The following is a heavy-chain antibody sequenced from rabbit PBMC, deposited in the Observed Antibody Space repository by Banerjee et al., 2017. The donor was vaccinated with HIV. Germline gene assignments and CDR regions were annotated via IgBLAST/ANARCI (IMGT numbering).Heavy chain of an antibody. D-gene: IGHD8-1*01. CDR2: IYTGSGST. V-gene: IGHV1S45*01. J-gene: IGHJ4*01. CDR1: GIDFSSYYY. CDR3: ARSYVDYTGGGYDLNL. Sequence: QQQLEESGGGLVKPGGTLTLTCKASGIDFSSYYYMCWVRQAPGKGLEWIGCIYTGSGSTYYASWAKGRFTISKTSSTTVTLQMTSLTAADTATYFCARSYVDYTGGGYDLNLWGQGTLVTVS.